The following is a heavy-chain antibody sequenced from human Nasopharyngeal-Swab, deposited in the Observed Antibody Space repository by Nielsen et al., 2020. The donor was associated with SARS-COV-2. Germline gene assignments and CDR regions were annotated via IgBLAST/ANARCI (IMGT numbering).Heavy chain of an antibody. CDR3: ASHPGYCSSTSCYAPSYGMDV. J-gene: IGHJ6*02. Sequence: SETLSLTCAVYGGSFSGYYWSWIRQPPGKGLEWIGEINHSGSTNYHPSLKSRVTISVDTSKNQFSLKLSSVTAADTAVYYCASHPGYCSSTSCYAPSYGMDVWGQGTTVTVSS. V-gene: IGHV4-34*01. CDR2: INHSGST. D-gene: IGHD2-2*01. CDR1: GGSFSGYY.